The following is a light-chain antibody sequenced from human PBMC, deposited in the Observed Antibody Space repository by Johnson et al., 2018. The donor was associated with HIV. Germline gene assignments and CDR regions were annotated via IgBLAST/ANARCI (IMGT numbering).Light chain of an antibody. V-gene: IGLV1-51*01. Sequence: QSVLTQPPSVSAAPGQKVTISCSGSSSNIGNSYVSWYQQLPGTAPKLLIYDNNKRPSGIPDRFSGSKSGTSATLGITGLQTGDEADYYCGTLDSSLRTAFFGTRTKVPVL. CDR1: SSNIGNSY. J-gene: IGLJ1*01. CDR2: DNN. CDR3: GTLDSSLRTAF.